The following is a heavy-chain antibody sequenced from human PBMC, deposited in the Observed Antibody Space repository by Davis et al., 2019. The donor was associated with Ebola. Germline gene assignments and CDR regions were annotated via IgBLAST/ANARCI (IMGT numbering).Heavy chain of an antibody. D-gene: IGHD2-2*01. CDR1: GFTFDDYA. J-gene: IGHJ6*02. Sequence: GGSLRLSCAAPGFTFDDYAMHWVRQAPGKGLEWVSGISWISGSIGYADSVKGRFTISRDNAKNSLYLQMNSLRAEDTALYYCAKGRYQLLLSPGMDVWGQGTTVTVSS. CDR3: AKGRYQLLLSPGMDV. CDR2: ISWISGSI. V-gene: IGHV3-9*01.